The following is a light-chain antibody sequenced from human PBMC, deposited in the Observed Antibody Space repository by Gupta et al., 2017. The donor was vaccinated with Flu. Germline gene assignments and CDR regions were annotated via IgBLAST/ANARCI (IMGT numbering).Light chain of an antibody. J-gene: IGKJ1*01. V-gene: IGKV2-30*01. CDR2: NVS. CDR3: MQGTHFPWT. Sequence: DVVLTQSPPSLPVTLGPPASISCRSRQSLVYGDGRTYLIWFQQRPGQSPRRLIHNVSNRESGVPDRFSGSGSGTDFTLRISSVAADDVGVYFCMQGTHFPWTFGQGTRVEI. CDR1: QSLVYGDGRTY.